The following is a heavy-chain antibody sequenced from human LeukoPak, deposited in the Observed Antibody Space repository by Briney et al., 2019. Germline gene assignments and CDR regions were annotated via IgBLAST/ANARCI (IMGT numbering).Heavy chain of an antibody. CDR1: GGSISSYY. D-gene: IGHD2-2*01. Sequence: SETLSLTCTVSGGSISSYYWSWIRQPPGKGLEWIGYIYYSGSTNYNPSLKSRVTISVDTSKNQFSLKLSSVTAADTAVYYCARHCSSTSCYSKWAFDIWGQGTMVTVSP. CDR3: ARHCSSTSCYSKWAFDI. J-gene: IGHJ3*02. V-gene: IGHV4-59*08. CDR2: IYYSGST.